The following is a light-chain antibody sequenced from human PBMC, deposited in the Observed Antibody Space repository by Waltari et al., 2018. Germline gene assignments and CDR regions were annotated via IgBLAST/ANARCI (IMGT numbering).Light chain of an antibody. J-gene: IGLJ3*02. Sequence: SALTQPPSVSGSPGQSVTISCTGASSDVGSYNRVSWYQQPPGTVPKLLIYEVTNRPSGVPDRFSGSKSGNTASLTIYGLQAEDEGDYYCNSFTSGNTWVFGGGTKLTVL. V-gene: IGLV2-18*02. CDR3: NSFTSGNTWV. CDR2: EVT. CDR1: SSDVGSYNR.